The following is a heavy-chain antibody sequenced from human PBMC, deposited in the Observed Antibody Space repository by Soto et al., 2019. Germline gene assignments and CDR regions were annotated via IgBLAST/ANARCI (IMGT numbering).Heavy chain of an antibody. CDR2: MYYSGST. J-gene: IGHJ6*02. CDR3: AADTVTLYYYYYGMDV. D-gene: IGHD4-17*01. Sequence: QLQLQESGPGLVKPSETLSLTCTVSGGSISSRSYYWGWIRQPPGKGLEWIGSMYYSGSTYYNPSLNSRVTISVDTSKHQFSLKLSSVTAADTAVYYCAADTVTLYYYYYGMDVWGQGTTVTVSS. CDR1: GGSISSRSYY. V-gene: IGHV4-39*01.